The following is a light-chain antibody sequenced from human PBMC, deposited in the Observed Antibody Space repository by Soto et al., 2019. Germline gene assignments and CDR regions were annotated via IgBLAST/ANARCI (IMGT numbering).Light chain of an antibody. CDR1: QSVSSW. V-gene: IGKV1-5*03. CDR3: QQYDTQGT. J-gene: IGKJ1*01. CDR2: KAS. Sequence: DIQMTQSPSTLSASVGDRVTITCRASQSVSSWLVWYQQKPGKAPKLLIYKASSLESGVPSRFSGSGSGTEFTLTISSLQPDDFATYYCQQYDTQGTFGQGTKVDI.